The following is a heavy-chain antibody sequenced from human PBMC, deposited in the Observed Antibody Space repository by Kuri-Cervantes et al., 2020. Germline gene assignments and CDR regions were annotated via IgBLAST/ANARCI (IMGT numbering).Heavy chain of an antibody. V-gene: IGHV3-23*01. D-gene: IGHD6-19*01. CDR2: IGGSSGTT. CDR3: AKVLAQQYQWLGYFDY. Sequence: GESLKISGVASGFTFSSFAMSWVRQAPGKGLEWVSVIGGSSGTTFYADSVRGRFTISKDNSKNTLYLQINSLRAEDTAVYYCAKVLAQQYQWLGYFDYWGQGTLVTVSS. J-gene: IGHJ4*02. CDR1: GFTFSSFA.